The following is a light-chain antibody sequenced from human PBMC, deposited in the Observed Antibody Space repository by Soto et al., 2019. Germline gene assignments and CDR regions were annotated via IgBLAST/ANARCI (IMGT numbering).Light chain of an antibody. CDR2: YVD. CDR1: SRDVGAYDY. CDR3: CSYADGSIYF. J-gene: IGLJ1*01. Sequence: QSVLTQPASVSGSPGQSITISCTGTSRDVGAYDYVSWYLQYPDKAPQLLIYYVDHRPSGVSSRFSGSKSGNTASLTISGLQAEDEGDYYSCSYADGSIYFFGTGTKLTVL. V-gene: IGLV2-14*03.